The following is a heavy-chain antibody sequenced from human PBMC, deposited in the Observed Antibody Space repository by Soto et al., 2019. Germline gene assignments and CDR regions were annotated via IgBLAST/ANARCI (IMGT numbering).Heavy chain of an antibody. Sequence: QVQLVQSGAEVKKPGASVKVSCKASGYTFSNYAFSWVRQAPGQGLEWMGWIGTYNGITNYSQKFQDRVTMTTDTSTSTAYMELRSPRSDDTAVDYWARDLSRLDYWGQGTLVTVSS. CDR1: GYTFSNYA. D-gene: IGHD6-19*01. V-gene: IGHV1-18*01. CDR3: ARDLSRLDY. CDR2: IGTYNGIT. J-gene: IGHJ4*02.